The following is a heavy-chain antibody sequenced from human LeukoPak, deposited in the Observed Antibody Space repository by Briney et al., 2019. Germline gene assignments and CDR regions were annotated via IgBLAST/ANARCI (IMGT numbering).Heavy chain of an antibody. CDR2: IYHSGST. V-gene: IGHV4-30-2*01. J-gene: IGHJ3*02. CDR3: AREKNDAFDI. Sequence: SETLSLTCAVSGGSISSGGYSWSWIRQPPGKGLEWIGYIYHSGSTYYNLSLKSRVTISVDRSKNQFSLKLSSVTAADTAVYYCAREKNDAFDIWGQGTMVTVSS. CDR1: GGSISSGGYS.